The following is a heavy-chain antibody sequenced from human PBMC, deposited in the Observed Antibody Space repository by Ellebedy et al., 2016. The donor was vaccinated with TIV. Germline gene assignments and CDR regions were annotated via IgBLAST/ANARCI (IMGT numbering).Heavy chain of an antibody. CDR1: GHTFTSYG. CDR3: ATREWQDPMDV. Sequence: ASVQVSCXASGHTFTSYGIHWVRQAAGQSLEGMGWFNTGNGNTKYSQKFQGRVTITSDTSASTASMELSSLMSEDTAVYYCATREWQDPMDVWGQGTTVTVSS. J-gene: IGHJ6*02. D-gene: IGHD3-3*01. CDR2: FNTGNGNT. V-gene: IGHV1-3*04.